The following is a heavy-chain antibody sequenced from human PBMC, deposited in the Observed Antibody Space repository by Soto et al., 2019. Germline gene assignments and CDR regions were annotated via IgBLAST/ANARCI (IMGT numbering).Heavy chain of an antibody. J-gene: IGHJ3*02. V-gene: IGHV3-11*01. CDR2: IRNGGTHM. Sequence: PGSSLRLSCSASGLTFRENYMSWIRQAPGKGLEWVSYIRNGGTHMYYADSVKGRFTISRDDAKNSLYLQMNSLRAEDKAVYYCAKCFGAFDIWAQGIMVTFSS. CDR3: AKCFGAFDI. D-gene: IGHD3-10*01. CDR1: GLTFRENY.